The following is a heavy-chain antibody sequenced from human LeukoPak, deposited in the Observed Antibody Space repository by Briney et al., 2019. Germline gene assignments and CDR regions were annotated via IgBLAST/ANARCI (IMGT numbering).Heavy chain of an antibody. V-gene: IGHV3-23*01. Sequence: GGSLRHSCAASGFTFSSYAMSRVRQAPGKGLEWVSAISGSGGSTYYADSVKGRFTISRDNSKNTLYLQMNSLRAEDTAVYYCAKVRVEYSSSSYYYMDVWGKGTTVSVSS. CDR1: GFTFSSYA. D-gene: IGHD6-6*01. CDR3: AKVRVEYSSSSYYYMDV. J-gene: IGHJ6*03. CDR2: ISGSGGST.